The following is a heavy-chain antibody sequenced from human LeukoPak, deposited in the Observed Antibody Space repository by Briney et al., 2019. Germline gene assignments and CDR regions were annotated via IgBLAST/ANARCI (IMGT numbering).Heavy chain of an antibody. CDR2: LDRESGET. CDR3: ATGHSTGYQYWFDP. V-gene: IGHV1-24*01. Sequence: ASEKVSCKVSGSALSDLAMQWVRQVPGKGLEWMGGLDRESGETLYSDKFQGRVTMAQDTSTDTGYMDLTSLTSEDTAVYYCATGHSTGYQYWFDPWGQGTLVTVSS. D-gene: IGHD2-2*03. CDR1: GSALSDLA. J-gene: IGHJ5*02.